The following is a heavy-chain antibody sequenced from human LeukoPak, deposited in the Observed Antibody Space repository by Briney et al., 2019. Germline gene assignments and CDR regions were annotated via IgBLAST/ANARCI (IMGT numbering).Heavy chain of an antibody. CDR3: ARSTIAAAGPDY. D-gene: IGHD6-13*01. CDR1: GGSISSYY. Sequence: SETLSLTCTVSGGSISSYYWGWIRQPAGKGLEWIGRIYTRGSTTYTPSLTSRVTMSVDTSKNQFSLKLSSVTAADTAVYYCARSTIAAAGPDYWGQGTLVTVSS. J-gene: IGHJ4*02. CDR2: IYTRGST. V-gene: IGHV4-4*07.